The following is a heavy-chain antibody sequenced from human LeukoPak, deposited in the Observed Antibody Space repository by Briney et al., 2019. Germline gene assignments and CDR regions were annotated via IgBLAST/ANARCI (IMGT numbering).Heavy chain of an antibody. CDR1: GFTFSNYW. CDR2: MKQDGSEK. Sequence: GGSLRLSCAASGFTFSNYWMSWVRQAPGKGLEWVANMKQDGSEKYHVDSVKGRFTISRDNAKNSLYLQMSSLRAEDTAVYYCARDLDYWGQGTLVTVSS. V-gene: IGHV3-7*01. J-gene: IGHJ4*02. CDR3: ARDLDY.